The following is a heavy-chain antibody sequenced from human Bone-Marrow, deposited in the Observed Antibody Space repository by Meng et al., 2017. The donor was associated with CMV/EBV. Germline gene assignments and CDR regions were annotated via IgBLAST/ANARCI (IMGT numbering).Heavy chain of an antibody. Sequence: KASGGPFSSYAISRVRQAPGQGLEWMGVIIPIFGTRNYAQKFQGRVTITADESTTTAYMDLSSLRSEDTAVYYCARGWGGDQEAIDYWGQGTLVTVSS. D-gene: IGHD4-17*01. J-gene: IGHJ4*02. V-gene: IGHV1-69*01. CDR2: IIPIFGTR. CDR3: ARGWGGDQEAIDY. CDR1: GGPFSSYA.